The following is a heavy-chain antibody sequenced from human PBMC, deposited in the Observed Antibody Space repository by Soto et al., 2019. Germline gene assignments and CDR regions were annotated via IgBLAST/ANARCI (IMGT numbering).Heavy chain of an antibody. CDR3: ARDYTAAAGHPDY. CDR2: INAGNDNT. V-gene: IGHV1-3*05. D-gene: IGHD6-13*01. Sequence: QVQLVQSGAEEKKPGASVKVSCKASGYTFTNYAMHWVRQAPGQRLEWMGWINAGNDNTKYSQKFQGRVTITRDTXASTAYRVLSSLRSEDTAVYYCARDYTAAAGHPDYWGQGTLVTVSS. CDR1: GYTFTNYA. J-gene: IGHJ4*02.